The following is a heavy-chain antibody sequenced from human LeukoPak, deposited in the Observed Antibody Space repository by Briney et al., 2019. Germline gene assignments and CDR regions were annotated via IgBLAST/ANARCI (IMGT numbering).Heavy chain of an antibody. CDR2: IGTSSTTI. V-gene: IGHV3-48*04. CDR1: GFTFSSYT. D-gene: IGHD6-6*01. CDR3: AREWQGYSSSRRASYYYMDV. Sequence: GGSLRLSCAASGFTFSSYTMNWVRQPPGKGLEWVSNIGTSSTTIYYADSVKGRFTISRDNAKNSLYLQMNSLRAEDTAVYYCAREWQGYSSSRRASYYYMDVWGKGTTVTVSS. J-gene: IGHJ6*03.